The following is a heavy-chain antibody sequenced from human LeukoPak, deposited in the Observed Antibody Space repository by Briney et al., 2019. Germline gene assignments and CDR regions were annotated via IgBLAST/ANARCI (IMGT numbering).Heavy chain of an antibody. CDR3: ARGDTWFDA. Sequence: GGSLRLSCAASGFIVSNSFMSWVRQAPGRGLEWVSVLYSGGTTYYADSVKGRFTISRDDSKNTLYFQMNSLTAEDTAVYSCARGDTWFDAWGPGTLVTVSS. V-gene: IGHV3-66*01. J-gene: IGHJ5*02. CDR2: LYSGGTT. CDR1: GFIVSNSF.